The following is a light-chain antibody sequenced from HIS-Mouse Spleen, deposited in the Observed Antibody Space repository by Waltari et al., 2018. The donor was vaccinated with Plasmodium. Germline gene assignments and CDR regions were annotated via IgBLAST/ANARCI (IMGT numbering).Light chain of an antibody. V-gene: IGLV3-10*01. CDR2: EDS. Sequence: SYELTQPPSVSVSPAQTSRITCYGDSLPTKYATWYQQKSGQAPVLVSYEDSKRPSGIPGRFSGSSSGTMATLTISGAQVEDEADYYCYSTDSSGNHRVFGGGTKLTVL. CDR3: YSTDSSGNHRV. CDR1: SLPTKY. J-gene: IGLJ3*02.